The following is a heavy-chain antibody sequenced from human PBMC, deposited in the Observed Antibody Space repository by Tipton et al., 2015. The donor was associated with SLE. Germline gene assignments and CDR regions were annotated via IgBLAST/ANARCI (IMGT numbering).Heavy chain of an antibody. V-gene: IGHV3-48*03. J-gene: IGHJ4*02. CDR1: GFTFRDYE. D-gene: IGHD1-26*01. CDR2: IHGEGRTV. Sequence: SLRLSCAASGFTFRDYEMNWVRQAPGKGLEWLSYIHGEGRTVYADSVKGRLTVSRDNGKNSLYLQMHSLRAEDTAVYYCARGTYSGNYPPNDWGQGTLVTVSS. CDR3: ARGTYSGNYPPND.